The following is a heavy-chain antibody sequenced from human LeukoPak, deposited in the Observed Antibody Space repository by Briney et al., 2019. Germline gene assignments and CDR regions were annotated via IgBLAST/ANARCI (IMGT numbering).Heavy chain of an antibody. J-gene: IGHJ4*02. CDR2: IYYSGST. CDR1: GGSISSGDYY. D-gene: IGHD4-17*01. V-gene: IGHV4-30-4*01. Sequence: SETLSLTCTVSGGSISSGDYYWSWIRQPPGKGLEWIGYIYYSGSTYYNPSLKSRVTISVDASKNQFSLKLSSVTAADTAVYYCARETYGDYRGDYWGRGTLVTVSS. CDR3: ARETYGDYRGDY.